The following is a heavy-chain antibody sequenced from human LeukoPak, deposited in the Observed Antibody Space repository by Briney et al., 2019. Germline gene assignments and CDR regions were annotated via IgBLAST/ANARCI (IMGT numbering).Heavy chain of an antibody. D-gene: IGHD1-26*01. J-gene: IGHJ4*02. CDR1: EFTFSSYW. CDR2: IGQDGTEI. Sequence: GGSLRLSCAASEFTFSSYWMSWVRQAPGKGLEWVANIGQDGTEIYYVDSVKGRFTISRDNAKNSLYLQMNSQRAEDTAVYYCARDKQVGATHFDYWGQGTLVTVSS. V-gene: IGHV3-7*01. CDR3: ARDKQVGATHFDY.